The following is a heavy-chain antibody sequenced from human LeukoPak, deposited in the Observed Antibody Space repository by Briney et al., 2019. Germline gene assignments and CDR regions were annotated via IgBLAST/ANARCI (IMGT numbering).Heavy chain of an antibody. D-gene: IGHD3-3*01. V-gene: IGHV1-2*02. Sequence: GASVKVSCKVSGYTLTELSMHWVRQAPGQGLEWMGWINPNSGGTNYAQKFQGRVTMTRDTSISTAYMELSRLRSDDTAVYYCARAPRITIFGVVKANYYFDYWGQGTLVTVSS. J-gene: IGHJ4*02. CDR1: GYTLTELS. CDR3: ARAPRITIFGVVKANYYFDY. CDR2: INPNSGGT.